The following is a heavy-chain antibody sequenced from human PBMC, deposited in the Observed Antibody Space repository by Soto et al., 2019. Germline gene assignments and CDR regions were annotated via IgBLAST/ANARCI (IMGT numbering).Heavy chain of an antibody. D-gene: IGHD3-22*01. CDR3: AKDPMIVVVITASAFDY. Sequence: GGSLRLSCAASGFTFSSYAMSWVRQAPGKGLEWVSAISGSGGSTYHADSVKGRFTISRDNSKNTLYLQMNSLRAEDTAVYYCAKDPMIVVVITASAFDYWGQGTLVTVSS. CDR2: ISGSGGST. CDR1: GFTFSSYA. V-gene: IGHV3-23*01. J-gene: IGHJ4*02.